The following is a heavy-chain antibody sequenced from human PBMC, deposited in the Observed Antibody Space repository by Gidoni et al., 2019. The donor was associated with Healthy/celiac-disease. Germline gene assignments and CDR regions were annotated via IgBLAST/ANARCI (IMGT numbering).Heavy chain of an antibody. CDR2: IYYSGST. D-gene: IGHD4-17*01. V-gene: IGHV4-39*01. J-gene: IGHJ4*02. CDR3: AREDYGDFR. Sequence: QLQLQESRPGLVKPSETLSLTCTVSGESISSSSYYWGWIRQPPGKGLEWIGNIYYSGSTYYNPSLKSRVTISVDTSKNQFSLKLSSVTAADTAVYYCAREDYGDFRWGQGTLVTVSS. CDR1: GESISSSSYY.